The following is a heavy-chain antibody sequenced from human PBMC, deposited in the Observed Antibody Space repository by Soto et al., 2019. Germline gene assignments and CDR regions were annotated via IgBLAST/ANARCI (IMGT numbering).Heavy chain of an antibody. CDR2: ISGGGDAT. D-gene: IGHD3-10*01. CDR1: GFTFISYA. J-gene: IGHJ2*01. CDR3: ARKVPGSTSRPDYWYFDL. V-gene: IGHV3-23*01. Sequence: EVQLLESGGGLVQPGGSLRLSCAASGFTFISYAMNWVRQAPGKGLQWVSAISGGGDATFYADSVKGRFTISRDNSRNTVTLQMNSLGAADPAVYYCARKVPGSTSRPDYWYFDLWGRGTLVTFSS.